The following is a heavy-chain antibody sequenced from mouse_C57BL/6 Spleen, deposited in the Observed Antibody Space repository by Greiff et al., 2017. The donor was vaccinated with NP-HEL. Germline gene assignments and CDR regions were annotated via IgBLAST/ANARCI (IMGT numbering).Heavy chain of an antibody. CDR2: IRNKANGYTT. D-gene: IGHD2-4*01. V-gene: IGHV7-3*01. CDR1: GFTFTDYY. J-gene: IGHJ4*01. CDR3: ARSIYYDLYYSAMDY. Sequence: EVNLVESGGGLVQPGGSLSLSCAASGFTFTDYYMSWVRQPPGKALEWLGFIRNKANGYTTEYSASVKGRFTISRDNSQSIHYLQMNALRAEDSATYYCARSIYYDLYYSAMDYWGQGTSVTVSS.